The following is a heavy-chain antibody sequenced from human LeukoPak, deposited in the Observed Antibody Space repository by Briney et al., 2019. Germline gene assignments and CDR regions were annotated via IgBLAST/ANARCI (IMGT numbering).Heavy chain of an antibody. J-gene: IGHJ5*02. CDR1: GGSISRGDYY. V-gene: IGHV4-30-4*08. D-gene: IGHD6-19*01. CDR3: VIGSGWYGNWFDP. Sequence: SQTLSLTCTVSGGSISRGDYYWSWIRQPPGKGPGGIGYIYYSGSTYYNPSLKSRVTISVDASKNQFSLKLSSVTAADTAVYYCVIGSGWYGNWFDPWGQGTLVTVSS. CDR2: IYYSGST.